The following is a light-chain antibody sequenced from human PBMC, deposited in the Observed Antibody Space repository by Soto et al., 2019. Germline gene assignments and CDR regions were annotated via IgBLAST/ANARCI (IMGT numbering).Light chain of an antibody. J-gene: IGLJ2*01. CDR2: GNT. CDR3: QSYDISLSVSVV. V-gene: IGLV1-40*01. Sequence: QSVLTQPPSVSVAPGQRVTISCTGSSSNIGAGYDVQWYPPRPGAAPRLLIFGNTNRPSGVPDRFSGSRSGTSASLAISGLQAEDEADYYCQSYDISLSVSVVFGGGTKLTVL. CDR1: SSNIGAGYD.